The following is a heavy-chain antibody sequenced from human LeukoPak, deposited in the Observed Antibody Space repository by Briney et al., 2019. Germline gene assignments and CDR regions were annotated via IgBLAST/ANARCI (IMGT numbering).Heavy chain of an antibody. CDR3: ARGVAAAGANWFDP. J-gene: IGHJ5*02. CDR2: ISSSSSYI. V-gene: IGHV3-21*01. D-gene: IGHD6-13*01. CDR1: GFTFRSYS. Sequence: PGGSLRLSCAASGFTFRSYSMNWVRQAPGKGLEWVSSISSSSSYIYYADSVKGRFTISRDNAKNSLYLQMNSLRAEDTAVYYCARGVAAAGANWFDPWGQGTLVTVSS.